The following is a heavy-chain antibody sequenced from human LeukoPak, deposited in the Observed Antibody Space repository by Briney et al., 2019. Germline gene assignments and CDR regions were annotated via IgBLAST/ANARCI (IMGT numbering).Heavy chain of an antibody. J-gene: IGHJ5*02. D-gene: IGHD6-19*01. V-gene: IGHV1-18*01. CDR1: GYTFTSYG. CDR2: ISAYNGNT. CDR3: ARVPRQQWLVFWFDP. Sequence: ASVKVSCKASGYTFTSYGISWVRQAPGQGLEWMGWISAYNGNTNYAQKLRGRVTMTTDTSTSTAYMELRSLRSDDTAVYYCARVPRQQWLVFWFDPWGQGTLVTVSS.